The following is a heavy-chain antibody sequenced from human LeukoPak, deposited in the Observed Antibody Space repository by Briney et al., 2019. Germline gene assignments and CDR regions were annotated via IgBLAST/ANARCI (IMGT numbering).Heavy chain of an antibody. CDR3: ARGSDFWSGYYYSAFDI. D-gene: IGHD3-3*01. V-gene: IGHV4-34*01. CDR2: INHSGST. J-gene: IGHJ3*02. CDR1: GGSFSGYY. Sequence: PSETLSLTCAVYGGSFSGYYWSWIRQPPGKGLEWIGEINHSGSTNYNPSLKSRVTISVDTSKNQFSLKLSSVTAADTAVYYCARGSDFWSGYYYSAFDIWGQGTMVTVSS.